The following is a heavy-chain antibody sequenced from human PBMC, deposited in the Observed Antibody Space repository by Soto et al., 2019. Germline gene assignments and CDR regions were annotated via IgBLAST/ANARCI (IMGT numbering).Heavy chain of an antibody. J-gene: IGHJ4*02. Sequence: SETLSLSCAVSGGSISSGGYSWSWIRQPPGKGLEWIGYISYSGSTNYNSSLKSRVTMSIDTSKNQFSLRLTSVTAADTAVYYCVRDGAATGSVYLDYWGQGTLVTVSS. CDR1: GGSISSGGYS. CDR2: ISYSGST. CDR3: VRDGAATGSVYLDY. V-gene: IGHV4-61*08. D-gene: IGHD6-13*01.